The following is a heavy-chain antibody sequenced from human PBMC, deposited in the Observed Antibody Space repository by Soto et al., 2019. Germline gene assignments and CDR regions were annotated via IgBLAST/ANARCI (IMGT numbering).Heavy chain of an antibody. Sequence: GGSLRLSCAASGLSVSSNAMNWVRQAPEKGLEWASGISDSGCSTDYADSVKGRFTISRDNSKNTLYLQMNSLRAEDTAVYYFSKDGSRVVVPDYRLDSWGQGTLVIVSS. CDR1: GLSVSSNA. J-gene: IGHJ5*01. D-gene: IGHD3-22*01. V-gene: IGHV3-23*01. CDR2: ISDSGCST. CDR3: SKDGSRVVVPDYRLDS.